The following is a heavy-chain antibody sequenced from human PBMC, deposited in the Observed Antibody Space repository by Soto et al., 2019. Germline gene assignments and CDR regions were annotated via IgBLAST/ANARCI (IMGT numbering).Heavy chain of an antibody. Sequence: QVQLVESGGGVVQPGRSLRLSCAASGFTFSSYAMHWVRQAPGKGLEWLAAVSYDGNNKYYADSVKGQFTISRDNSMNTLYLQMNSLRAEDTAVYYCARDYRQQYDSSGHFDYWGQGTLVTVSS. CDR1: GFTFSSYA. CDR3: ARDYRQQYDSSGHFDY. D-gene: IGHD3-22*01. CDR2: VSYDGNNK. V-gene: IGHV3-30-3*01. J-gene: IGHJ4*02.